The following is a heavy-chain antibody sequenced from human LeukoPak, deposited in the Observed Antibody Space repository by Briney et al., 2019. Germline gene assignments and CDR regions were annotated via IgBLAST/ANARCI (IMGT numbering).Heavy chain of an antibody. CDR3: AKDLRGAATTFSFDS. CDR1: GFTFSNFG. J-gene: IGHJ4*02. D-gene: IGHD1-7*01. V-gene: IGHV3-30*02. CDR2: IQSDGINK. Sequence: LPGGSLRLSCAASGFTFSNFGMNWVRQAPGKGLEWVAFIQSDGINKYYADSVRGRFTMSRDTSKNTVYLQMNSLRAEDTAVYYCAKDLRGAATTFSFDSWGQGTLVTVSS.